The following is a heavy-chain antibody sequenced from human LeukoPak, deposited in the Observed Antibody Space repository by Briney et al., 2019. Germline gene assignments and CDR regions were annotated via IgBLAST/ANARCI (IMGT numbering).Heavy chain of an antibody. J-gene: IGHJ4*02. CDR1: GGTFSSYA. V-gene: IGHV1-69*01. Sequence: SVRVSCKASGGTFSSYAISWVRQAPGQGLEWMGGIIPIFGTANYAQKFQGRVTITADESTSTAYMELSSLRSEDTAVYYCARTRITMIVVAPFDYWGQGTLVTVSS. CDR2: IIPIFGTA. D-gene: IGHD3-22*01. CDR3: ARTRITMIVVAPFDY.